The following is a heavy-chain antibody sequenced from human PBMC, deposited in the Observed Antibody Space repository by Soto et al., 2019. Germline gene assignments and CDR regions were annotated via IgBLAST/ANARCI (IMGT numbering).Heavy chain of an antibody. CDR3: ASGGASSKWLDP. Sequence: PSETLSITCTVSTISVRSGTYYWSWIRQPSGQGLEWIGFVHDSENTKYNPSLKNRVTISVDTSKNQFSLKLTSVTAADTGVYYRASGGASSKWLDPWGQGTLVTVSS. CDR2: VHDSENT. D-gene: IGHD3-16*01. CDR1: TISVRSGTYY. V-gene: IGHV4-61*01. J-gene: IGHJ5*02.